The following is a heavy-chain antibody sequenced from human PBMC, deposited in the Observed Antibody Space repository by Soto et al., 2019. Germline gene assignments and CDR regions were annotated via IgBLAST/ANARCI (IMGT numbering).Heavy chain of an antibody. CDR2: ISDSGADT. D-gene: IGHD3-10*01. CDR3: AKEQKGEILTTGGIDY. V-gene: IGHV3-23*01. J-gene: IGHJ4*02. Sequence: EVQLLESGGGLVQPGGSLRLSCVTSGFTFSNYAMNWVRQAPGKGLEWVAVISDSGADTYYADSVKGQFTISRDNSKNKLNLQMNSLRAENTAVYYCAKEQKGEILTTGGIDYRGQGTLVTVSS. CDR1: GFTFSNYA.